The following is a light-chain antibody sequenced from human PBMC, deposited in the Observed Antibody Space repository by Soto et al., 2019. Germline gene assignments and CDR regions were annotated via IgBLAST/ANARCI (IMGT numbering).Light chain of an antibody. CDR3: QQYGSSSWT. J-gene: IGKJ1*01. CDR1: QSISSSY. CDR2: GAS. Sequence: EIVLTQSPGTLSLSPGKGATLSWRASQSISSSYLAWYQQRPGQAPRLLIYGASSRATGIPDRFSGSGSGTEFTLTISRLEPEDFAVYYCQQYGSSSWTFGQGTKVDIK. V-gene: IGKV3-20*01.